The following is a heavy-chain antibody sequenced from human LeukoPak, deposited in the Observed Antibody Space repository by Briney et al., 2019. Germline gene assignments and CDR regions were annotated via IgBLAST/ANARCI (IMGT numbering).Heavy chain of an antibody. CDR2: IFSSGST. CDR1: GGSISSYY. J-gene: IGHJ4*02. D-gene: IGHD5-12*01. Sequence: SETLSLTCTVSGGSISSYYWSWIRQPPGKGLEWIGYIFSSGSTNYNPSLKSRVNISVDMSKNQFSLKLSSVTDADTAVYYCARHGGYSSPSGYWGQGTLVTVSP. CDR3: ARHGGYSSPSGY. V-gene: IGHV4-59*08.